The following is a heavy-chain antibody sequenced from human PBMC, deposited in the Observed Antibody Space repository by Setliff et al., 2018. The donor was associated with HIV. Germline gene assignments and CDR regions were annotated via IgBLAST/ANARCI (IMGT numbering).Heavy chain of an antibody. J-gene: IGHJ3*02. D-gene: IGHD3-22*01. CDR3: ARSHYDSRGYYYRGDAFDI. V-gene: IGHV3-48*03. CDR1: GFSFSFYE. Sequence: PGGSLRLSCAASGFSFSFYEMNWVRQAPGKGLEWLSNISSSSGTILYVDSVQGRFTISRDNAKNSLYLQMNSLRAEDTAVYYCARSHYDSRGYYYRGDAFDIWGLGTMVTVSS. CDR2: ISSSSGTI.